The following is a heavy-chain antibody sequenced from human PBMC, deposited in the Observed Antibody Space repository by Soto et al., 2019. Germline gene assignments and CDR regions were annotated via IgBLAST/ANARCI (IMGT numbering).Heavy chain of an antibody. J-gene: IGHJ3*02. CDR1: GYTFTGYY. V-gene: IGHV1-2*04. D-gene: IGHD4-17*01. CDR2: INPNSGGT. CDR3: ARGDYDYGVLSTQSSTAFDI. Sequence: ASVKVSCKASGYTFTGYYMHWVRQAPGQGLEWMGWINPNSGGTNYAQKFQGWVTMTRDTSISTAYMELSRLRSDDTVVYYCARGDYDYGVLSTQSSTAFDIWGQGTMVTVSS.